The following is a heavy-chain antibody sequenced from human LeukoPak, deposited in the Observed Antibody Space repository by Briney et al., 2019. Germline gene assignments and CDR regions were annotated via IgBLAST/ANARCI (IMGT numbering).Heavy chain of an antibody. CDR2: IHPNSGDT. V-gene: IGHV1-2*06. J-gene: IGHJ5*02. CDR1: GYTFTGHY. D-gene: IGHD3-3*02. Sequence: ASAKVSCEASGYTFTGHYMHWVRQAPGQGLEWMGRIHPNSGDTIYAQIFQGRVTMTRDTSVSTAYMELSSLTSGDTAVYYCAKNLASWGQGTLVTVSS. CDR3: AKNLAS.